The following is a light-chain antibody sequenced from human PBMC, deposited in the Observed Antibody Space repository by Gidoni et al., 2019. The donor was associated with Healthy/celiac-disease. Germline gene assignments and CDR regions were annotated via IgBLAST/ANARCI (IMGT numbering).Light chain of an antibody. CDR1: QSVSSY. CDR2: DAS. V-gene: IGKV3-11*01. J-gene: IGKJ4*01. CDR3: QQRSNWPPSLT. Sequence: EIVLTQSPATLSLSPGERATLSCRASQSVSSYLALYQQKPGQAPRLLIYDASNRATGIPDRFSGSGSGTDFTLTISSLEPEDFAVYYCQQRSNWPPSLTFGGGTKVEIK.